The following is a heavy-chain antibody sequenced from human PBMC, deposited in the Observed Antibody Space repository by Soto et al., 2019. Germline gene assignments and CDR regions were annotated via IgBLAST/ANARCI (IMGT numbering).Heavy chain of an antibody. D-gene: IGHD3-22*01. J-gene: IGHJ1*01. CDR2: ISGSGGGT. CDR1: GFTFNIYA. V-gene: IGHV3-23*01. Sequence: EVQLLESGGGLVQPGGSLRLSCAASGFTFNIYAMSWVRQAPGKGLEWVSAISGSGGGTYYADSVKGRFTISRDNSNNTLYLQMISLRAEDTALYYCAKCGYDSSGRLVRYFQHGGQGTLVTVSS. CDR3: AKCGYDSSGRLVRYFQH.